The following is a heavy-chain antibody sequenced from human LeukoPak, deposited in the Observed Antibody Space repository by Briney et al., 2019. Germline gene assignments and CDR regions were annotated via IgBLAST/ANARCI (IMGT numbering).Heavy chain of an antibody. V-gene: IGHV3-30*03. Sequence: GGSLRLSCAASGFTFSSYGMHWVRQAPGKGLEWVAVISYDGSNKYYADSVKGRFTISRDNSKNTLYLQMNSLRAEDTAVYYCARDLSTVVTPGWFDPWGQGTLVTVSS. D-gene: IGHD4-23*01. J-gene: IGHJ5*02. CDR2: ISYDGSNK. CDR1: GFTFSSYG. CDR3: ARDLSTVVTPGWFDP.